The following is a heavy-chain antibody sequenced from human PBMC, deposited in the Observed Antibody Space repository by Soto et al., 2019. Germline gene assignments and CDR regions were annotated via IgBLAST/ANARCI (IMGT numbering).Heavy chain of an antibody. Sequence: ASVKVSCKASGYTFTGYYMHWVRQAPGQGLEWMGWINPNSGSTNYAQKFQGWVTMTRDTSISTAYMELSRLRSDDTAVYYCARGGLNWNDVSNWFDPWGQGTLVTVSS. CDR3: ARGGLNWNDVSNWFDP. J-gene: IGHJ5*02. V-gene: IGHV1-2*04. CDR2: INPNSGST. D-gene: IGHD1-20*01. CDR1: GYTFTGYY.